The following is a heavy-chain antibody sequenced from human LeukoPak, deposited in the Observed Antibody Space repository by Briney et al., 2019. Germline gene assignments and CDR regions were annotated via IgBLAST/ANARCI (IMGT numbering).Heavy chain of an antibody. CDR3: ARGPPWYFDL. CDR2: INWNSDSI. CDR1: GFTFDDYA. D-gene: IGHD6-25*01. Sequence: PGGSLRLSCAVSGFTFDDYAMHWVRQVPGKGLEWVSGINWNSDSIGYADSVKGRFTISRDNAKNTLYLQMNSLTAEDTAVYYCARGPPWYFDLWGRGTLVTVSS. V-gene: IGHV3-9*01. J-gene: IGHJ2*01.